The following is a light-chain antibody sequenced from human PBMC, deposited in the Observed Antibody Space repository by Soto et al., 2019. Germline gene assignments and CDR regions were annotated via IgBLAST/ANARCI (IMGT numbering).Light chain of an antibody. CDR3: QQYTNWKT. J-gene: IGKJ1*01. CDR2: GAF. Sequence: EIVMTQSPATLAVSPGERATLSCRASQTVSSDLAWYQQRPGQAPRLLIYGAFTRATGVPARFSGSGSETEFTLTISSLQSEDSAVYYCQQYTNWKTFGQGTKV. CDR1: QTVSSD. V-gene: IGKV3-15*01.